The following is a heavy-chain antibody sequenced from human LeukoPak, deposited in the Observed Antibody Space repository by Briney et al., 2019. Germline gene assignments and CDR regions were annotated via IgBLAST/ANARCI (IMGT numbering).Heavy chain of an antibody. CDR3: AKDRWTEGAAGACSDY. Sequence: PGGSLRLSCAASGFTFSSYAMHWVRQAPGKGLEWVAVISYDGSNKYYADSVKGRFTISRDNSKNTLYLQMNSLRADDTVVYYCAKDRWTEGAAGACSDYWGQGTLVTVSS. CDR1: GFTFSSYA. J-gene: IGHJ4*02. CDR2: ISYDGSNK. V-gene: IGHV3-30*04. D-gene: IGHD6-13*01.